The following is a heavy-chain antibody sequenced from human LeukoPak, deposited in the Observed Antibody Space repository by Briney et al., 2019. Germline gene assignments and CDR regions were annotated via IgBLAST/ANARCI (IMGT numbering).Heavy chain of an antibody. J-gene: IGHJ6*02. V-gene: IGHV4-34*01. Sequence: SETLSLTCAVYGGSFSGYYWSWIRQPPGKGLEWIGEINHSGSTNYNPSLKSRVTISVDTSKNQFSLKLSSVTAADTAVYYCARSYDILTGYYRRHYYGMDVWGQGTTVTVSS. CDR3: ARSYDILTGYYRRHYYGMDV. CDR1: GGSFSGYY. D-gene: IGHD3-9*01. CDR2: INHSGST.